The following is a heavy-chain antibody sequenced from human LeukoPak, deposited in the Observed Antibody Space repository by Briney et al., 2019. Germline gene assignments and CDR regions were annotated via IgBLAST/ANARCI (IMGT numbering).Heavy chain of an antibody. D-gene: IGHD5-12*01. CDR1: GFTFDDYA. J-gene: IGHJ4*02. CDR2: ISWNSGSI. Sequence: GGSLRLSCAASGFTFDDYAMHWVRQAPGKGLEWVSGISWNSGSIGYADSVKGRFTISRDNAKNSLYLQMNSLRAEDMALYYCAKDGGYSGYSFPFDYWGQGTLVTVSS. V-gene: IGHV3-9*03. CDR3: AKDGGYSGYSFPFDY.